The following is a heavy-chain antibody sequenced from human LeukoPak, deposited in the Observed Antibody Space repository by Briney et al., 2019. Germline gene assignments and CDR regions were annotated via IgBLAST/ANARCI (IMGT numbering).Heavy chain of an antibody. CDR1: GFTFDDYA. J-gene: IGHJ4*02. D-gene: IGHD3-9*01. CDR3: AKDRLRYFDWLSSSFDY. Sequence: GGSLRLSCAASGFTFDDYAMHWVRQAPGKGLEWVSGISWNSGSIGYADSVKGRFTISRDNAKNSLYLQMNSLRAEDTALYYCAKDRLRYFDWLSSSFDYWGQGTLVTVSS. CDR2: ISWNSGSI. V-gene: IGHV3-9*01.